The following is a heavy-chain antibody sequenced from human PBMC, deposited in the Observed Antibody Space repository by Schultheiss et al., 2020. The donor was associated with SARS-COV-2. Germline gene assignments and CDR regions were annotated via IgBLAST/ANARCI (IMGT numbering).Heavy chain of an antibody. V-gene: IGHV4-61*01. CDR3: ARVSDAFDI. Sequence: SETLSLTCTVSGGSISSGYYWGWIRQPPGKGLEWIGYIYYSGSTNYNPSLKSRVTISVDTSKNQFSLKLSSVTAADTAVYYCARVSDAFDIWGQGTMVTVSS. J-gene: IGHJ3*02. CDR2: IYYSGST. CDR1: GGSISSGYY.